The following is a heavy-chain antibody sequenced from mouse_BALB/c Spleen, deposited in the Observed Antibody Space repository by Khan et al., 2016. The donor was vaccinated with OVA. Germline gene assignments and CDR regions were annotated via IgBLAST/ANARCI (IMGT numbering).Heavy chain of an antibody. CDR1: GYIFTKFW. CDR3: VRSWYSYYFDY. Sequence: QVQLKQSGAELARPGASVKLSCKASGYIFTKFWMQWVKQRPGQGLEWIGAIYPGNGDTRYTQRFKGKATLTADESSSTAYMQLSSLASEDSAVYYCVRSWYSYYFDYWGQGTTLTVSS. D-gene: IGHD1-1*02. CDR2: IYPGNGDT. V-gene: IGHV1-87*01. J-gene: IGHJ2*01.